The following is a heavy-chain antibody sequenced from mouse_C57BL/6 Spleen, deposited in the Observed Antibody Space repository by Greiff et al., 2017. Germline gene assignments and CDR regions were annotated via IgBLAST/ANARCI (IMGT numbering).Heavy chain of an antibody. CDR3: ARRGDYVPYYYAMDY. D-gene: IGHD2-4*01. Sequence: QVQLQQSGAELARPGASVKLSCKASGYTFTSYGISWVKQRTGPGLEWIGEIYPRSGNTYYNEKFKGKATLTADKSSSTAYMELRSLTSEDSAVYFCARRGDYVPYYYAMDYWGQGTSVTVSS. CDR2: IYPRSGNT. CDR1: GYTFTSYG. V-gene: IGHV1-81*01. J-gene: IGHJ4*01.